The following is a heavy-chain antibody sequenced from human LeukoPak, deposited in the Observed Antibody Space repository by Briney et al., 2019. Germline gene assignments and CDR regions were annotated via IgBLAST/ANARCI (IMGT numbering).Heavy chain of an antibody. CDR3: ARGSGGDLYY. CDR2: IYYSGST. D-gene: IGHD2-21*02. J-gene: IGHJ4*02. Sequence: SETLSRTCTVSGGSISSYYWSWIRQPPGKGLEWIGYIYYSGSTNYNPSLKSRVTISVDTSKNQFSLKLSSVTAADTAVYYCARGSGGDLYYWGQGTLVTVSS. CDR1: GGSISSYY. V-gene: IGHV4-59*01.